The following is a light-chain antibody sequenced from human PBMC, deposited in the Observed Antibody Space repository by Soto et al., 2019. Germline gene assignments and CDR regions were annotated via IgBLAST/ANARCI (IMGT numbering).Light chain of an antibody. J-gene: IGKJ1*01. CDR1: QGVTTN. CDR3: QQYYTTPWT. Sequence: ITQSPGNLSVSPGEIATLSCMAAQGVTTNFAWYQQKPGQPPKALIYWASTRESGVPDRFSGSGSGTDFTLTISSLQAEDVAVYYCQQYYTTPWTFGQGTKVDTK. V-gene: IGKV4-1*01. CDR2: WAS.